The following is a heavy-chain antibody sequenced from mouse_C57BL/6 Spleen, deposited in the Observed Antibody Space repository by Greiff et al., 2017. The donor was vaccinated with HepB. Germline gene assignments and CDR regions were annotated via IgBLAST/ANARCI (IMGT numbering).Heavy chain of an antibody. V-gene: IGHV1-64*01. D-gene: IGHD2-1*01. CDR3: ALNYDYAIDY. CDR2: IDPNSGST. J-gene: IGHJ4*01. CDR1: GYTFTSYW. Sequence: QVQLQQPGAELVKPGASVKLSCKASGYTFTSYWMHWVKQRPGQGLEWIGMIDPNSGSTNYNEKFKSKATLTVDKSSSTAYMQLSSLTSEDSAVYYCALNYDYAIDYWGQGTSVTVSS.